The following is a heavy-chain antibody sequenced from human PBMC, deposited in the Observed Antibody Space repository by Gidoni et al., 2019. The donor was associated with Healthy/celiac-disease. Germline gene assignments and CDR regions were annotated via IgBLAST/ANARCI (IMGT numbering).Heavy chain of an antibody. CDR2: IRCNSGSI. CDR3: SKDIGPGSCSGGSCYWNYYGMDV. CDR1: GFTFDDYA. Sequence: EVQLVESGGGLVQPGRSLRLSCAASGFTFDDYAMHWVRQAPGKGLEWVSGIRCNSGSIGYADSVKGRFTISRDNAKNSLYLQMNSLRAEDTALYYCSKDIGPGSCSGGSCYWNYYGMDVWGQGTTVTVSS. D-gene: IGHD2-15*01. V-gene: IGHV3-9*01. J-gene: IGHJ6*02.